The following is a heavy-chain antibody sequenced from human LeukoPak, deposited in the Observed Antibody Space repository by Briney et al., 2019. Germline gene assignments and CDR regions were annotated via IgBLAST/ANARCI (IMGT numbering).Heavy chain of an antibody. CDR1: GFTFSIYN. CDR3: ARLTTTMTTPFDY. D-gene: IGHD4-17*01. V-gene: IGHV3-21*01. CDR2: ISSSSSYI. Sequence: GGSLRLSCAASGFTFSIYNMNWVRQAPGKGLEWVSSISSSSSYIYYADSVEGRFTISRDNAKNSLYLQMNSLRAEDTAVYYCARLTTTMTTPFDYWGQGTLVTVSS. J-gene: IGHJ4*02.